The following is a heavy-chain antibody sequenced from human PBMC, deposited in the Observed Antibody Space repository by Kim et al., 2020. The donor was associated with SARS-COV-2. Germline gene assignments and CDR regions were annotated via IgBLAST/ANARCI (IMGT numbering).Heavy chain of an antibody. V-gene: IGHV3-66*01. J-gene: IGHJ4*02. D-gene: IGHD3-10*01. CDR3: ARGMVRGVRAFDY. Sequence: YADSVKGRFTISRDNSKNTLFLQMNSLRGEDTAVYYCARGMVRGVRAFDYWGQGTLVTVSS.